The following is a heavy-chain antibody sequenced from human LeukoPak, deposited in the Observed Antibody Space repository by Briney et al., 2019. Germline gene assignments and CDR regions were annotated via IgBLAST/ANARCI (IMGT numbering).Heavy chain of an antibody. D-gene: IGHD2-15*01. CDR2: IYHSGST. CDR1: GGSISSGGYS. J-gene: IGHJ6*04. CDR3: ARTGLGYCSGGSCYPIRYYYGMDV. Sequence: SETLSLTCAVSGGSISSGGYSWSWIRQPPGKGLEWIGYIYHSGSTYYNPSLKSRVTISVDTSKNQFSLKLSSVTAADTAVYYCARTGLGYCSGGSCYPIRYYYGMDVWGKGTTVTVSS. V-gene: IGHV4-30-2*02.